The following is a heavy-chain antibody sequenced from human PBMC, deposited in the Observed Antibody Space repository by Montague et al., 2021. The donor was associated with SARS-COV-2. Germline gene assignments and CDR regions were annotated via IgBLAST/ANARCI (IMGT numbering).Heavy chain of an antibody. Sequence: SRRLSCAASGLTVSSTYVGWVRQAPGKGLEWAAVITSSSATYYAESVKGRFTISRHNSNNTVSLQMSSLRLEDTAVYYCARISTWGQGTLVTVSS. J-gene: IGHJ4*02. CDR1: GLTVSSTY. CDR3: ARIST. V-gene: IGHV3-53*04. CDR2: ITSSSAT.